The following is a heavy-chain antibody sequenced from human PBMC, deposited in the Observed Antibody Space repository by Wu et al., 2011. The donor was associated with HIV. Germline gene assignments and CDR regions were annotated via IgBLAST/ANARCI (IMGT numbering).Heavy chain of an antibody. CDR1: GYTFNDYY. CDR3: ARDELMITFGGARAGWFDP. J-gene: IGHJ5*02. D-gene: IGHD3-16*01. V-gene: IGHV1-2*02. Sequence: QVQLVQSGAEVEKPGASVKVSCKASGYTFNDYYIHWLRQAPGQGIEWMGWINPQSGDTNLAPKFQGNVIVTSDTSIATIYMEVSNVTSSDTAIYYCARDELMITFGGARAGWFDPWGQGTLVTVSS. CDR2: INPQSGDT.